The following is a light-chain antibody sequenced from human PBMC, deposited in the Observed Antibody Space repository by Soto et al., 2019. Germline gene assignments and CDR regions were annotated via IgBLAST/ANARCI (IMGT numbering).Light chain of an antibody. V-gene: IGKV1-39*01. CDR2: AAS. Sequence: DIQMTQSPSSLSASIGDRVTITCRASQSVSSYLNWYQQKPGRAPKLLIYAASSLQSGVPSRFSGCGSGTDFILTISSLQREDFATYYCQQSYSTPLTFGGGTKVEIK. CDR3: QQSYSTPLT. J-gene: IGKJ4*01. CDR1: QSVSSY.